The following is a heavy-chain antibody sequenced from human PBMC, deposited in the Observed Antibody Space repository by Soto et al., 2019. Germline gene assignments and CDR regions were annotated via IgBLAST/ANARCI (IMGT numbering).Heavy chain of an antibody. V-gene: IGHV5-51*01. D-gene: IGHD3-3*01. CDR1: GYSFTNYW. J-gene: IGHJ5*02. CDR3: ARLEWLSLAAWFDP. CDR2: IYPDDCDT. Sequence: EVQLVQSGVEVKKPGESLKISCKGSGYSFTNYWIGWVRQMPGKGLEWMGMIYPDDCDTKYSPSFQGQVTFSADKSINTAYLQWSSLKASDTAIYYCARLEWLSLAAWFDPWGQGTLVTVSS.